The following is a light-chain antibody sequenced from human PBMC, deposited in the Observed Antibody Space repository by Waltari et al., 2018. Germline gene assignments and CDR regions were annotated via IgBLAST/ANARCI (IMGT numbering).Light chain of an antibody. Sequence: QSALTQPASVSGSPGQSITTSCTGTSSDVGAYNYVSWYQQHPGKAPKLMIFDVSNRPSGVSNRFSGSKSGNTASLTISGLQAEDEADYYCSSYISSSTLELFGGGTSLTVL. CDR2: DVS. CDR1: SSDVGAYNY. J-gene: IGLJ2*01. V-gene: IGLV2-14*03. CDR3: SSYISSSTLEL.